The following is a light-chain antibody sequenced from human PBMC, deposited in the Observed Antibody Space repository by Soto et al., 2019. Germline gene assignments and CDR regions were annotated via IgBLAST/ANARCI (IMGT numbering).Light chain of an antibody. V-gene: IGKV1-5*03. Sequence: DIPMTQSPFTLSASVGDRVTITCRASQSISSWLAWYQQKPGKAPKLVIYKASSLESGVPSRFSGSGSGTEFTLTISSLQPDDFATYYCQQYNSYPYTFGQGTKLEIK. CDR2: KAS. CDR1: QSISSW. CDR3: QQYNSYPYT. J-gene: IGKJ2*01.